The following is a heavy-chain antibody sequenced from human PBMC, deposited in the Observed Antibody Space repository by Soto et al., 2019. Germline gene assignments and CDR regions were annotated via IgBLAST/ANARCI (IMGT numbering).Heavy chain of an antibody. J-gene: IGHJ6*02. Sequence: ASVKVSCKASGGTFSSYAISWVRQAPGQGLDWMGGIIPIFGTANYAQKFQGRVTITADESTSTAYMELSSLRSEDTAVYYCARDQGPMVRGVTPDYGMDVWGQGTTVTVSS. CDR3: ARDQGPMVRGVTPDYGMDV. CDR2: IIPIFGTA. V-gene: IGHV1-69*13. D-gene: IGHD3-10*01. CDR1: GGTFSSYA.